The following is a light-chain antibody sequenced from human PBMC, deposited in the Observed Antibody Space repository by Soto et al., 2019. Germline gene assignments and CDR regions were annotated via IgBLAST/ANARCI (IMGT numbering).Light chain of an antibody. CDR2: ASS. V-gene: IGKV1-12*01. J-gene: IGKJ5*01. CDR3: QQANSFPIT. CDR1: QGISSR. Sequence: DIQMTQSPSSVSASVGDGVTITFRASQGISSRLALDQQKPRNAPKLLIYASSSLQSGAPSRVSGSGSGSDFTLTISSLQPEDFANYYCQQANSFPITFGQGTQLEIK.